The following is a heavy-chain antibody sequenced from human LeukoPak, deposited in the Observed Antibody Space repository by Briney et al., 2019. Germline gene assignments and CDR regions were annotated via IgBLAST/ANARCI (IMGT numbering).Heavy chain of an antibody. V-gene: IGHV3-23*01. CDR3: AKGQELDDGVFDS. CDR2: IRGTGDST. J-gene: IGHJ4*02. D-gene: IGHD1-1*01. Sequence: GGSLRLSCAASGFTFTSIAMTWVRQAPGKGLEWVSTIRGTGDSTHYAHSVKGRFIISRDKSKNLLYLQMNGLRAEDTAIYFCAKGQELDDGVFDSWGQGTLVTVSS. CDR1: GFTFTSIA.